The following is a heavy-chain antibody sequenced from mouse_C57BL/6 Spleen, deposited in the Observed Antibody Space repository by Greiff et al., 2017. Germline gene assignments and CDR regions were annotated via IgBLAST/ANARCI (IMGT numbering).Heavy chain of an antibody. CDR3: AREGDWGWFAY. J-gene: IGHJ3*01. D-gene: IGHD4-1*01. Sequence: QVHVKQSGAELVRPGASVKLSCKASGYTFTDYYINWVKQRPGQGLEWIARIYPGSGNTYYNEKFKGKATLTAEKSSSTAYMQLSSLTSEDSAVYFCAREGDWGWFAYWGQGTLVTVSA. CDR1: GYTFTDYY. CDR2: IYPGSGNT. V-gene: IGHV1-76*01.